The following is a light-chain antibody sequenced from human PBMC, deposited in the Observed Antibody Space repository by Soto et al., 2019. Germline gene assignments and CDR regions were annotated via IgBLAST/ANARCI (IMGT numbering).Light chain of an antibody. J-gene: IGKJ5*01. Sequence: DIQMTQSPSSLSASVRDSVTITCQASQDIRNNLNWYQQKPGQAPKVLIYGASNLVTGVPSRFSGSGSGTEFTLTISSVQPDDFATYYCQQYKSYVLFGQGTRLEIK. CDR1: QDIRNN. CDR2: GAS. V-gene: IGKV1-33*01. CDR3: QQYKSYVL.